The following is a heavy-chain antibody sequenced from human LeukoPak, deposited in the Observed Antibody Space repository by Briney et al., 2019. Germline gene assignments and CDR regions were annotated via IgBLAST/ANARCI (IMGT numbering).Heavy chain of an antibody. CDR3: ARDLSGGYSPFDY. CDR1: GDSVSSNSAA. D-gene: IGHD5-18*01. CDR2: TYYRSKFYN. V-gene: IGHV6-1*01. Sequence: SQTLSLTCAISGDSVSSNSAAWNWIRQSPSRGLEWLGRTYYRSKFYNDYAVFVKSRIPTNPDTSKHQFSLQLNSVTPEDTAVYYCARDLSGGYSPFDYWGQGTLVTVSS. J-gene: IGHJ4*02.